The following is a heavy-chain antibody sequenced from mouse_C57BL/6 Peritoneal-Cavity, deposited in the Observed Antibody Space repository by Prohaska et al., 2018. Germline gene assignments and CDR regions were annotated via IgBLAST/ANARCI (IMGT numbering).Heavy chain of an antibody. CDR1: GFNFSNYW. CDR2: IRLKSDNYAT. Sequence: EVKLEESGGGLVQPGGSMKLSCVASGFNFSNYWMNWVRQSPEKGLEWVAQIRLKSDNYATHYAESVKGRFTISRDDSKSSVYLQMNNLRAEDTGIYYCTLYYSNSYCDYWGQGTTLTVSS. CDR3: TLYYSNSYCDY. V-gene: IGHV6-3*01. D-gene: IGHD2-5*01. J-gene: IGHJ2*01.